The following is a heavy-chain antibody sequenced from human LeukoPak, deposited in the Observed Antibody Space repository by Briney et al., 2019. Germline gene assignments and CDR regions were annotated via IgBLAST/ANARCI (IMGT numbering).Heavy chain of an antibody. CDR1: GFTFSSYG. V-gene: IGHV3-33*01. Sequence: PGRALRLSCAASGFTFSSYGMHWVRQAPGKGLEWVADIRYDGSNKYYADSVKGRFTISRDNSKSALYRQMNSLRAEDTAVYYCARDNGPEPWDSWFDPWGQGTLVTVSS. J-gene: IGHJ5*02. D-gene: IGHD2-8*01. CDR2: IRYDGSNK. CDR3: ARDNGPEPWDSWFDP.